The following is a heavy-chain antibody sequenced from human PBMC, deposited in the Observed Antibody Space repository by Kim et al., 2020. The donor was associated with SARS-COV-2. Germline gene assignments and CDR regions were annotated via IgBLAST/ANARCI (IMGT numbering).Heavy chain of an antibody. J-gene: IGHJ2*01. CDR1: GFTFSSND. V-gene: IGHV3-13*04. Sequence: GGSLRLSCAASGFTFSSNDMHWVRQPTGKGLEWVSAIGSAGDTYYSVSVKGRFTISRENARNSLYLQMNSLTVGDTGVYYCVRDTVFGVLRHFDLWGRGTLVTVSS. CDR3: VRDTVFGVLRHFDL. D-gene: IGHD3-3*01. CDR2: IGSAGDT.